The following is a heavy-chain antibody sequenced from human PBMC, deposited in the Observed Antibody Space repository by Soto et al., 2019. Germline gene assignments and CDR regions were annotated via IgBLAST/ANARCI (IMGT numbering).Heavy chain of an antibody. Sequence: EVQLLESGGGLVQPGGSLRLSCAASGFTFSSYAMSWVRQAPGKGLEWVSAISGSGASTYYADSGKGRFTISSDNSKNALYLQMNSLRAEETAVYYCAKYMGLCRDIGVVVAATGGGLIFDYWGQGTLVTVSS. J-gene: IGHJ4*02. CDR1: GFTFSSYA. CDR2: ISGSGAST. V-gene: IGHV3-23*01. CDR3: AKYMGLCRDIGVVVAATGGGLIFDY. D-gene: IGHD2-15*01.